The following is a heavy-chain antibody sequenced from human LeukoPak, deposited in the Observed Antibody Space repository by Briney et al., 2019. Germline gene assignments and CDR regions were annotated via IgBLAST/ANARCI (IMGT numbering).Heavy chain of an antibody. V-gene: IGHV1-8*01. CDR3: ARQHSSSTSYYYYMDV. Sequence: ASVKVSCKASGYTFSSYDINWMRQAPGQGLEWMGWMNPNSGNTGYAQKFQGRVTMTRDTSISTAYMELSSLRSEDTAVYYCARQHSSSTSYYYYMDVWGKGTTVTVSS. CDR1: GYTFSSYD. J-gene: IGHJ6*03. CDR2: MNPNSGNT. D-gene: IGHD6-6*01.